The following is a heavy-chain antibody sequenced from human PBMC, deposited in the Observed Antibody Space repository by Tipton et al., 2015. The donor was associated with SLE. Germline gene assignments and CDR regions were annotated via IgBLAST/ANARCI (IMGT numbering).Heavy chain of an antibody. CDR3: ASSVSTAGTD. J-gene: IGHJ4*02. CDR1: GFVFYSYG. CDR2: MRYDETNK. V-gene: IGHV3-30*02. D-gene: IGHD1-1*01. Sequence: SLRLSCAASGFVFYSYGMHWVRQAPGKGLEWVAYMRYDETNKYYADFVKGRFTISRDNSENTLYLQMNSLRVEDTAVYYCASSVSTAGTDWGQGTLVTVSS.